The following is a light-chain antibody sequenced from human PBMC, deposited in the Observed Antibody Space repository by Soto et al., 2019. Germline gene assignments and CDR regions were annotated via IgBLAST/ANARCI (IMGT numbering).Light chain of an antibody. CDR2: EDN. J-gene: IGLJ3*02. CDR3: QSYDSNNHWV. Sequence: NFMLTQPHSVSASPGKTVTISCTRSSGSIASNYVQWYQQRPGSSPTTVIYEDNQRPSGVPDRFSGSIDSSSNSASLTISGLKTEDEADYYCQSYDSNNHWVFGGGTKLTVL. V-gene: IGLV6-57*01. CDR1: SGSIASNY.